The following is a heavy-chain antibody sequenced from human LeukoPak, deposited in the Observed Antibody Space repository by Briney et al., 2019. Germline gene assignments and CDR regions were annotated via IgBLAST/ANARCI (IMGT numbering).Heavy chain of an antibody. V-gene: IGHV4-59*08. D-gene: IGHD2/OR15-2a*01. CDR3: AGHHPRNTVDF. J-gene: IGHJ4*02. CDR1: GGSISSYY. Sequence: PSETLSLTCTVPGGSISSYYWSWIRQPPGKGLEWIAYISDIGSISYNPSLKSRVTISLDTSKNQFSLKLSSVTAADTAVYYCAGHHPRNTVDFWGQGTLVTVSS. CDR2: ISDIGSI.